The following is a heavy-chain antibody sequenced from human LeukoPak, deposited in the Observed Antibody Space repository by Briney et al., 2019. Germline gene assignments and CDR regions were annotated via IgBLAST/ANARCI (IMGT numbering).Heavy chain of an antibody. CDR2: MYPGDSDT. CDR1: GYSFTSYW. Sequence: GDSLKISCKGSGYSFTSYWIGWVRQMPGKGLEWMGIMYPGDSDTRYSPSFQGQDTISVDKSISTAYLQWSSLKASDTAMYYCGRHLYGGNSAIDYWGQGTLVTVSS. CDR3: GRHLYGGNSAIDY. V-gene: IGHV5-51*01. D-gene: IGHD4-23*01. J-gene: IGHJ4*02.